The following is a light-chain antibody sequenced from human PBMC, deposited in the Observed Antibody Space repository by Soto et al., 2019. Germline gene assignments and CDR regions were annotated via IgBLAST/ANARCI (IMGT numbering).Light chain of an antibody. CDR3: QQYNNWPPWT. CDR1: QSVSSN. V-gene: IGKV3-15*01. J-gene: IGKJ1*01. CDR2: GAS. Sequence: EIVRTQAPATLSVSPGERATLSCRARQSVSSNLAGYQQKPGQAPRLLIYGASTRATGIPDRFSGSESGTEITHTTDSLQSEDFALYYSQQYNNWPPWTFRQGTKMEIK.